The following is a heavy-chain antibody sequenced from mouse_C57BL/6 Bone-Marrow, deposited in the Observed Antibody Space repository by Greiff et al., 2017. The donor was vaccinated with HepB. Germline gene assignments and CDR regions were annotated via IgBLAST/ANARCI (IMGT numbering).Heavy chain of an antibody. CDR3: ARRGEAWFAY. J-gene: IGHJ3*01. Sequence: DVKLVESGGGLVQPGGSLKLSCAASGFTFSDYYMYWVRQTPEKRLEWVAYISNGGGSTYYPDTVKGRFTISRDNAKNTLYPQMSRLKSEDTAMYYCARRGEAWFAYWGQGTLVTVSA. CDR1: GFTFSDYY. CDR2: ISNGGGST. V-gene: IGHV5-12*01.